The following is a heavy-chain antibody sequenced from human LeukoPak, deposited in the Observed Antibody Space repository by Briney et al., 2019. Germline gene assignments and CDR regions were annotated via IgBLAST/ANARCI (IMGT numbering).Heavy chain of an antibody. J-gene: IGHJ4*02. Sequence: KTSETLSLTCTVSGGSISSYYWSWIRQPPGKGLEWIGYIYYSGSTNYNPSLKSRATISEDTSKNQFSLNLSSVTAADTAVYYCAREYSSSSYVELWGQGTLVTVSS. D-gene: IGHD6-6*01. CDR2: IYYSGST. V-gene: IGHV4-59*01. CDR3: AREYSSSSYVEL. CDR1: GGSISSYY.